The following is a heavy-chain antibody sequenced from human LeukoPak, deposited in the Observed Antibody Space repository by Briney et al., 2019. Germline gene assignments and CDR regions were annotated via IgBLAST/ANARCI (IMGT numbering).Heavy chain of an antibody. CDR3: ARGDMGGYCSGGSCYSHNWFDP. D-gene: IGHD2-15*01. J-gene: IGHJ5*02. CDR1: GGSIRGYY. V-gene: IGHV4-59*01. CDR2: IYSSGST. Sequence: SETLSLTCNVSGGSIRGYYWSWIRQPPGKGLEWIGYIYSSGSTNYNPSLKSRVTISVDTSKNQFSPKLSSVTAADTAVYYCARGDMGGYCSGGSCYSHNWFDPWGQGTLVTVSS.